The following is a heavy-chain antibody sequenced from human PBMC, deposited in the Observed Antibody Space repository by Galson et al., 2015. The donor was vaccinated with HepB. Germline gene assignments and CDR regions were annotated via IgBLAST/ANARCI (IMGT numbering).Heavy chain of an antibody. V-gene: IGHV3-13*01. J-gene: IGHJ3*02. CDR2: INTAGDS. Sequence: SLRLSCGASGFTLSDYDMHWIRQPTGKGLEGVSAINTAGDSYHSRSVKGRFAISRESAKNSLFLQMNSLGAGDTALYYCARERPAHSGIFYALDIWGRGTMVTVSS. CDR3: ARERPAHSGIFYALDI. D-gene: IGHD6-19*01. CDR1: GFTLSDYD.